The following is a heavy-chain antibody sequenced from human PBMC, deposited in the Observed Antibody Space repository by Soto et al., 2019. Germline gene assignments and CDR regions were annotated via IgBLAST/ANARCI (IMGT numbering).Heavy chain of an antibody. CDR3: ARXXXXDLDRGGYYYYDMDV. CDR2: IYYTGTT. CDR1: GGSVSSRNYY. J-gene: IGHJ6*02. Sequence: QVQLQESGPGLVKPSETLSLTCTVSGGSVSSRNYYWSWIRQPPGKGLEWIGNIYYTGTTNYNPSLKSRVTLSIDTSNNQFSLKLTSVTAADTAVYYCARXXXXDLDRGGYYYYDMDVWGQGTTVTVSS. V-gene: IGHV4-61*01. D-gene: IGHD3-16*01.